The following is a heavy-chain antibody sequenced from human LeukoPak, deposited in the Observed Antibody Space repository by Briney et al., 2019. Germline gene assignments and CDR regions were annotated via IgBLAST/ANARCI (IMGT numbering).Heavy chain of an antibody. CDR1: GFTFDDYA. CDR3: AKDSDYDPYGVDY. D-gene: IGHD3-22*01. Sequence: GRSLRLSCAASGFTFDDYAMHWVRQAPGKGLEWVSGISWNSGSIGYADSVKGRFTISRDNAKNSLYLRMNSLRAEDTALYYCAKDSDYDPYGVDYWGQGTLVTVSS. CDR2: ISWNSGSI. J-gene: IGHJ4*02. V-gene: IGHV3-9*01.